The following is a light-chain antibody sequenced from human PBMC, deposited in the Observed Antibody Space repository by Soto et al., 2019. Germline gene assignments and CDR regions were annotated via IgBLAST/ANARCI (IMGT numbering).Light chain of an antibody. V-gene: IGKV3-20*01. CDR1: QSVRSTF. CDR2: GAS. Sequence: VLPLSPDTLSLSPGDRVTLSCRASQSVRSTFLAWYQQKPGQAPRLLIYGASNRATGIPDRFSGSASGTDFTLTISRLEPDDSAVYYCQQYHDSPMNTFGQGTKLEIK. CDR3: QQYHDSPMNT. J-gene: IGKJ2*01.